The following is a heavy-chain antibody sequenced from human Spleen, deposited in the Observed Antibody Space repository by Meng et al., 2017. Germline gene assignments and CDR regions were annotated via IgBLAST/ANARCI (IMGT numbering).Heavy chain of an antibody. CDR2: ISGSGGTT. Sequence: GESLKISCAASGFIFSNYVMNWVRQAPGKGLEWVSTISGSGGTTFYADSVKGRFTISRANSKNTPYLQMNSLRAEDTAVYYCAKTHVYSSSWYSIHNLNNWFDPWGQGTLVTVSS. CDR3: AKTHVYSSSWYSIHNLNNWFDP. V-gene: IGHV3-23*01. CDR1: GFIFSNYV. D-gene: IGHD6-13*01. J-gene: IGHJ5*02.